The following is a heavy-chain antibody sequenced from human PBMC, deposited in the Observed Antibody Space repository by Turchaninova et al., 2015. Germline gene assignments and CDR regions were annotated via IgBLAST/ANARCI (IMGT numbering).Heavy chain of an antibody. Sequence: TLGICGRNGVGAVRRRGLEWVSYSSSSSSTIYYADSVKGRFTISRDNAKNSLYLQMNSLRAEDTAVYYCARDKYNWNYLFDYWGQGTLVTVSS. CDR1: TLGICG. V-gene: IGHV3-48*01. CDR3: ARDKYNWNYLFDY. J-gene: IGHJ4*02. CDR2: SSSSSSTI. D-gene: IGHD1-7*01.